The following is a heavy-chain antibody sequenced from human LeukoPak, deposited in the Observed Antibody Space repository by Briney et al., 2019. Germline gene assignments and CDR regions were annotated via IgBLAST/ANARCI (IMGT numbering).Heavy chain of an antibody. CDR3: AALMVRGVITIF. CDR2: SNGSGGGT. J-gene: IGHJ4*02. D-gene: IGHD3-10*01. Sequence: GGSLRLSCAASGFTFSSYAMSWVRQAPGKGLEWVSSSNGSGGGTYYADSVKGRFTISRDNCENTLYLQMNSLRAEDTAVYYCAALMVRGVITIFGGQGTLVTVSS. V-gene: IGHV3-23*01. CDR1: GFTFSSYA.